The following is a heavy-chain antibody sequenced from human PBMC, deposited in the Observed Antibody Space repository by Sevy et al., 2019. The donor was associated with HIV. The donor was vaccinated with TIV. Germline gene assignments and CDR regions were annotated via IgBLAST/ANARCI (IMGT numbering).Heavy chain of an antibody. CDR2: ISGSGGST. CDR1: GFTFSSYA. D-gene: IGHD3-3*01. Sequence: GGSLRLSCAASGFTFSSYAMSWVRQAPGKGLEWLSAISGSGGSTYYADSVKGRFTISRDNSKNTLYLQMNSLRAEDTAVYYCAKEGTYNDFWSGSEETYYYYGMDVWGQGTTVTVSS. CDR3: AKEGTYNDFWSGSEETYYYYGMDV. J-gene: IGHJ6*02. V-gene: IGHV3-23*01.